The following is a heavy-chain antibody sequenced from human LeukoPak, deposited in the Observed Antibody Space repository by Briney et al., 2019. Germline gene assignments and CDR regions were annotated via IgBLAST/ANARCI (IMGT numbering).Heavy chain of an antibody. J-gene: IGHJ6*03. CDR2: MNPNSGNT. V-gene: IGHV1-8*03. CDR3: ARGGLTLYYYYYYMDV. CDR1: GGTFSSYT. Sequence: ASVKVSCKASGGTFSSYTINWVRQATGQGLEWMGWMNPNSGNTGYAQKFQGRVTITRNTSISTAYMELSSLRSEDTAVYYCARGGLTLYYYYYYMDVWGKGTTVTVSS. D-gene: IGHD3-9*01.